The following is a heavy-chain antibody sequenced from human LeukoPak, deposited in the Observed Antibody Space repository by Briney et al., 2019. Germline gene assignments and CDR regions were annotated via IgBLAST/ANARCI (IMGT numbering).Heavy chain of an antibody. CDR3: ARDYWWNYDY. J-gene: IGHJ4*02. V-gene: IGHV3-30-3*01. CDR1: GFTFSDYA. CDR2: ISKDGSDK. D-gene: IGHD1-7*01. Sequence: GRSLRLSCAASGFTFSDYAMHWVRQAPGKGLEWVAVISKDGSDKYYPGSVRGRFTISRDNSKNTIYLQMDSLRAEDTAIYYCARDYWWNYDYWGQGTLVTVSA.